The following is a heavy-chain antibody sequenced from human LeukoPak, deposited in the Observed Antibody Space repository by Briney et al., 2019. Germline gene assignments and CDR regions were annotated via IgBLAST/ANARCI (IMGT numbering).Heavy chain of an antibody. V-gene: IGHV4-4*07. J-gene: IGHJ6*03. CDR3: ARHSGEGSGSYRYYYYYYMDV. D-gene: IGHD3-10*01. CDR2: IYTSGST. Sequence: PSETLSLTCTVSGGSISSYYWSWIRQPAGKGLEWIGRIYTSGSTNYNPSLKSRVTMSVDTSKNQFSLKLSSVTAADTAVYYCARHSGEGSGSYRYYYYYYMDVWGKGTTVTISS. CDR1: GGSISSYY.